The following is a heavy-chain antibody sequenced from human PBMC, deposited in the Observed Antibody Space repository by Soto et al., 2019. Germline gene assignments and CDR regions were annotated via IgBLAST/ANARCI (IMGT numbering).Heavy chain of an antibody. D-gene: IGHD5-12*01. CDR1: GFTFSNYA. CDR2: ISGSGDNA. J-gene: IGHJ4*02. CDR3: AKVKTWTYLDF. V-gene: IGHV3-23*01. Sequence: GGSLRLSGAASGFTFSNYAMTWVRQAPGKGLEWVSSISGSGDNAYYADSVKGRFTISRDNSKNTLYVQMNSLRAEDTAVYYCAKVKTWTYLDFWGQGSLVTVSS.